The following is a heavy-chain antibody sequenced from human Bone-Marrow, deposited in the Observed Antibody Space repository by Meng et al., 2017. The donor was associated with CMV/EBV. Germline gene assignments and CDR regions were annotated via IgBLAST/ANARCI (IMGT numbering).Heavy chain of an antibody. V-gene: IGHV3-23*01. CDR3: AKSGYSYGPLLDY. D-gene: IGHD5-18*01. Sequence: GESLKISCAASGFTFSSYAMSWVRQAPGKGLEWVSAISGSGGSTYYADSVKGRFTISRVNSKNTLYLQMNSLRAEDTAVYYCAKSGYSYGPLLDYWGQGTLVTVSS. CDR1: GFTFSSYA. J-gene: IGHJ4*02. CDR2: ISGSGGST.